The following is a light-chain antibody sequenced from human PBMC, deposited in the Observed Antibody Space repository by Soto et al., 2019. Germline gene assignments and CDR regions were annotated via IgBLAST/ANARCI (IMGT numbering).Light chain of an antibody. CDR1: SSDVGYYNY. CDR3: TSYAVGINVV. V-gene: IGLV2-8*01. Sequence: QSVLTQPPSASGSPGQSATISCTGTSSDVGYYNYVSWYQQHPGKAPKLIIYEVDKRPSGVPDRFSGSKSGNTASLTVSGLQAEDEAEYYCTSYAVGINVVFGGGTKLTVL. CDR2: EVD. J-gene: IGLJ2*01.